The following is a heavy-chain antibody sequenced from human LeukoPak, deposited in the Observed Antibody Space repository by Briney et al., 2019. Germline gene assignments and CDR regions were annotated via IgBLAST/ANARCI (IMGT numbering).Heavy chain of an antibody. V-gene: IGHV4-4*07. Sequence: SETLSLTCTVSGGSISSCYWSWIRQPAGKGLEWIGRIYTSGSTNYNPSLKSRVTMSVDTSKNQFSLKLSSVTAADTAVYYCARAAGTELGYCSSTSCYTFDYWGQGTLVTVSS. CDR3: ARAAGTELGYCSSTSCYTFDY. CDR2: IYTSGST. J-gene: IGHJ4*02. D-gene: IGHD2-2*02. CDR1: GGSISSCY.